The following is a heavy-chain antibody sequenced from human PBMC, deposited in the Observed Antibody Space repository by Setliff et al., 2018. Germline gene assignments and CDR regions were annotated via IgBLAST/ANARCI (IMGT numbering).Heavy chain of an antibody. CDR3: AREQWLDPPGYYYMDV. CDR1: GGSISSYY. V-gene: IGHV4-4*07. J-gene: IGHJ6*03. CDR2: IYIGGSA. Sequence: SETLSLTCTVSGGSISSYYWSWIRQPAGKGLEWIGHIYIGGSANYNPSLKSRVTVSIDTSKNQFSLKPNSVTAADMAVYYCAREQWLDPPGYYYMDVWAKGTTVTV. D-gene: IGHD6-19*01.